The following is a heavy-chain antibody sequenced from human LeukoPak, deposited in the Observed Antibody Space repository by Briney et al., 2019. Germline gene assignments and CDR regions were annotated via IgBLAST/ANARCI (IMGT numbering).Heavy chain of an antibody. J-gene: IGHJ4*02. V-gene: IGHV3-33*01. CDR3: ARAAFYYDSSGYYNFDY. CDR1: GFTFSSYG. Sequence: ERSLRLSCTASGFTFSSYGMHRVRQAPGKGLEWVAVIWYDGSKQYYADSVKGRFTISRDNSKSTLYLQMNGLRAEDTAVYYCARAAFYYDSSGYYNFDYWGQGTLVTVSS. CDR2: IWYDGSKQ. D-gene: IGHD3-22*01.